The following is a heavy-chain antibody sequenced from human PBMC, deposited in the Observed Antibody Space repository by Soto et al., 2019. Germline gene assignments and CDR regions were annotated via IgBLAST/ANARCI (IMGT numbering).Heavy chain of an antibody. CDR2: IIPIFGTA. Sequence: QVQLVQSGAEVKKPGSSVKVSCKASGGTFSSYAISWVRQAPGQGLEWMGGIIPIFGTANYAQKFQGRVTIAADKSTSTAYMELSSLRSEDTAVYYCARGGEGGGSSTSCYSPWFDPWGQGTLVTVSS. CDR1: GGTFSSYA. D-gene: IGHD2-2*01. CDR3: ARGGEGGGSSTSCYSPWFDP. J-gene: IGHJ5*02. V-gene: IGHV1-69*06.